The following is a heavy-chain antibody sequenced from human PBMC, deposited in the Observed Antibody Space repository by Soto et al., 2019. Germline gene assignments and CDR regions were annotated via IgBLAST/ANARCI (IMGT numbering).Heavy chain of an antibody. Sequence: QVQLVESGGGVVQPGRSLRLSCAASGFTFSSYGMHWVRQAPGKGLEWVAVISYDGSNKYYADSVKGRFTISRDNSKNTLYLQMNSLRAEDTAVYYCAKETSLFVVVTGYGYFALWGRGTLVTVSS. V-gene: IGHV3-30*18. CDR3: AKETSLFVVVTGYGYFAL. CDR1: GFTFSSYG. J-gene: IGHJ2*01. D-gene: IGHD2-21*02. CDR2: ISYDGSNK.